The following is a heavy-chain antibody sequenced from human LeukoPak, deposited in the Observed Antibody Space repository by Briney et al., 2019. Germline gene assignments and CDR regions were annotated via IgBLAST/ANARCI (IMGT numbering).Heavy chain of an antibody. CDR1: GGSISRYY. Sequence: PSETLSLTCNVSGGSISRYYWSWIRQPAGKGLEWIGRIYTSGSTNYNPSLKSRVTMSVDTSKNQFSLKLTSVTAADTAVYYCARDRDGYNLFDYWGQGTLVTVSS. V-gene: IGHV4-4*07. CDR2: IYTSGST. CDR3: ARDRDGYNLFDY. J-gene: IGHJ4*02. D-gene: IGHD5-24*01.